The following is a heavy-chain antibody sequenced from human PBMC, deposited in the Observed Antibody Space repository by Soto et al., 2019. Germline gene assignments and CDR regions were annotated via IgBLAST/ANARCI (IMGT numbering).Heavy chain of an antibody. J-gene: IGHJ5*02. CDR3: ARTQADYYDLRGRFDP. Sequence: QVQLQQWGAGLLKPSETLSLTCAVYGGSFSGYYWSWIRQPPGKGLEWIGEINHSGSTNYNPSLKSRVTISVDTSKNQFSLKLSSVTAADTAVYYCARTQADYYDLRGRFDPWGQGTLVTVSS. CDR1: GGSFSGYY. D-gene: IGHD3-3*01. V-gene: IGHV4-34*01. CDR2: INHSGST.